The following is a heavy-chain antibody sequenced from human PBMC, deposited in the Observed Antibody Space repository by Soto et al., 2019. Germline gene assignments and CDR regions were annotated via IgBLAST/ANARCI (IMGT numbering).Heavy chain of an antibody. CDR2: IYYSGST. V-gene: IGHV4-59*01. CDR3: AREIDGYNFRGAFDI. D-gene: IGHD5-12*01. CDR1: GGSISSYY. J-gene: IGHJ3*02. Sequence: SGTLSLTCTVSGGSISSYYWSWIRQPPGKGLEWIGYIYYSGSTNYNPSLKSRVTISVDTSKNQFSLKLSSVTAADTAVYYCAREIDGYNFRGAFDIWGQGTMVTVSS.